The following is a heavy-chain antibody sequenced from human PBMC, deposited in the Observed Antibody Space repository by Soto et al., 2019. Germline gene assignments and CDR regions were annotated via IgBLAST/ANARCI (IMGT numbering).Heavy chain of an antibody. CDR2: IKQDGSEK. V-gene: IGHV3-7*04. D-gene: IGHD3-22*01. J-gene: IGHJ4*02. Sequence: EVQLVESGVGLVQPGGSLRLYGAASGFTFSSYWMSWVRQAPGKGLEWVANIKQDGSEKYYVDSVKGRFTISRDNAKNSLYLQMNSLRAEDTAVYYFARDLASTMIPNYWGQGTLVTVSS. CDR1: GFTFSSYW. CDR3: ARDLASTMIPNY.